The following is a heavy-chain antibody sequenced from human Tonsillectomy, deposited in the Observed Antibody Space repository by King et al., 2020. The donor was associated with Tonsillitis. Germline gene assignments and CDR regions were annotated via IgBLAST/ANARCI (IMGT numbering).Heavy chain of an antibody. J-gene: IGHJ4*02. V-gene: IGHV3-7*01. Sequence: VQLVESGGGLVQPGGSLGLSCVGSGFIFTNYWLVWVRQAPWNGLEWVASINKDGNVKYFVYSVKGRFSSSRDNAKNSQYLQMNSLRVDDTAVYYCVATPNYYYFDNWGQGTLVTVSS. CDR3: VATPNYYYFDN. D-gene: IGHD2-8*01. CDR1: GFIFTNYW. CDR2: INKDGNVK.